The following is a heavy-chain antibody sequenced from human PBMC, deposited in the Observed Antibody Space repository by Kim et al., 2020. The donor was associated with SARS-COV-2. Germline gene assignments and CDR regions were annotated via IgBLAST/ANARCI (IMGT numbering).Heavy chain of an antibody. CDR1: GGSISSSSYY. J-gene: IGHJ1*01. Sequence: SETLSLTCTVSGGSISSSSYYWGWIRQPPGKGLEWIGSIYYSGSTYYNPSLKSRVTISVDTSKNQFSLKLSPVTAADTAVYYCARAPSGYYYDSSGYPQEYFQHWGQGTLVTVSS. D-gene: IGHD3-22*01. CDR2: IYYSGST. V-gene: IGHV4-39*07. CDR3: ARAPSGYYYDSSGYPQEYFQH.